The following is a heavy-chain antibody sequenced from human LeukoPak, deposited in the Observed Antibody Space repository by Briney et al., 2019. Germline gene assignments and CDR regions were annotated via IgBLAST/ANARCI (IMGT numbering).Heavy chain of an antibody. CDR1: GGTFSSYA. CDR2: IIPIFGTA. Sequence: GASVKVSCKASGGTFSSYAISWVRQAPGQGLERMGGIIPIFGTANYAQKFQGRVTITTDESTSTAYMELSSLRSEDTAVYYCARGGTTSETIYYYYYYMDVWGKGTTVTVSS. CDR3: ARGGTTSETIYYYYYYMDV. D-gene: IGHD1-1*01. V-gene: IGHV1-69*05. J-gene: IGHJ6*03.